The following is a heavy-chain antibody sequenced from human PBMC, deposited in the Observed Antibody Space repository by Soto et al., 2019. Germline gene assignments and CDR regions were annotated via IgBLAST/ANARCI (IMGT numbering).Heavy chain of an antibody. V-gene: IGHV3-30*18. J-gene: IGHJ4*02. Sequence: LRLSCEASGYTFNNYAMHWVRLAAGKGLEWVAGISYDGRNTFYADSVKGRFTISRDNSKNTLSLQMNSLRAEDTAVYYCAKETTRFAVPPALDYWGQGTLVTVSS. CDR1: GYTFNNYA. D-gene: IGHD1-1*01. CDR3: AKETTRFAVPPALDY. CDR2: ISYDGRNT.